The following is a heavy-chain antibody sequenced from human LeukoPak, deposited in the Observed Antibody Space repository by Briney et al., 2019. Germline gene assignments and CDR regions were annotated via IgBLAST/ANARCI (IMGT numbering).Heavy chain of an antibody. D-gene: IGHD2-15*01. V-gene: IGHV3-30*02. CDR1: GFTFSSYG. CDR3: AKAQVPRYCSGGSCGYPYYCYYYGMDV. CDR2: IRYDGSNK. J-gene: IGHJ6*02. Sequence: PGGSLRLSCAASGFTFSSYGMHWVRQAPGKGLEWVAFIRYDGSNKYYADSVKGRFTISRDNSKNTLYLQMNSLRAEDTAVYYCAKAQVPRYCSGGSCGYPYYCYYYGMDVWGQGTTVTVSS.